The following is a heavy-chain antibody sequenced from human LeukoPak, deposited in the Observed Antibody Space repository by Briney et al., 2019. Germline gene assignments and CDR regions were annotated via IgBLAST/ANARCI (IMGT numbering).Heavy chain of an antibody. CDR3: ARKAIGWWFDP. J-gene: IGHJ5*02. Sequence: GRSLRLSCAASGFTFSSYAMHWVRQAPGKGLEWVAVISYDGSNKYYADSVKGRFTISRDNSKNTLYLQMNSLRAEDTAVYFCARKAIGWWFDPWGQGTLVTVSS. D-gene: IGHD5-24*01. CDR1: GFTFSSYA. V-gene: IGHV3-30*01. CDR2: ISYDGSNK.